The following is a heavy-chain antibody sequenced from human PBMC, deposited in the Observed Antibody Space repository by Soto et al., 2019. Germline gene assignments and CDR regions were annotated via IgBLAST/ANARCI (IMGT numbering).Heavy chain of an antibody. D-gene: IGHD2-15*01. CDR3: ARYGCSGGICYSFFGWYHYNMDV. CDR2: VYAGDYDT. Sequence: PGEPLKIPCKAAGGTFTNHWIGRVRKMPGKGLEWMGIVYAGDYDTRYSPSFQGLVTISVDKSTSTAYLQWSSLKASDTAIYYCARYGCSGGICYSFFGWYHYNMDVWCQGTTVTVSS. CDR1: GGTFTNHW. J-gene: IGHJ6*02. V-gene: IGHV5-51*01.